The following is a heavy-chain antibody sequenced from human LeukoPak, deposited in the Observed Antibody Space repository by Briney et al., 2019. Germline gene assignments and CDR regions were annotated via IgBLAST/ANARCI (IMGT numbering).Heavy chain of an antibody. V-gene: IGHV3-66*01. Sequence: GGSLRLSCAASGFTVSNNYMSLVRQAPGKGLEWVSVIYGGGSTYYADSVKGRFTLSRDDSKNTVYLQMNSLRAEDTAVYYCAYSSIGGRPGIWGQGTLVTVSS. D-gene: IGHD6-6*01. J-gene: IGHJ4*02. CDR1: GFTVSNNY. CDR3: AYSSIGGRPGI. CDR2: IYGGGST.